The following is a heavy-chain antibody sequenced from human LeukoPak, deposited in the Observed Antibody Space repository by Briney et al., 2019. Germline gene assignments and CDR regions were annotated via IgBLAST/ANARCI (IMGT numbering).Heavy chain of an antibody. V-gene: IGHV1-69*05. D-gene: IGHD1-14*01. CDR1: GGIFRSYA. CDR2: IIPIFGTA. J-gene: IGHJ4*02. CDR3: ARGRGNRGDY. Sequence: SVKVSCKASGGIFRSYAINWVRQAPGQGLEWMGGIIPIFGTANYAQKFQGRVTITTDESTSTAYMELSSLRSEDTAVYYCARGRGNRGDYWGQGTLVTVSS.